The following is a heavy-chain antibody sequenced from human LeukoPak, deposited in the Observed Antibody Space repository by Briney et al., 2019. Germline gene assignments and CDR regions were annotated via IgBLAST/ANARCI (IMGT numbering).Heavy chain of an antibody. CDR2: IYTSGST. CDR3: ARGITMVRGVTPYFDY. J-gene: IGHJ4*02. CDR1: GGSISSGSYY. V-gene: IGHV4-61*02. Sequence: SQTLSLTCTVSGGSISSGSYYWSWIRQPAGEGLEWIGRIYTSGSTNYDPSLKSRVTISVDTSKNQFSLKLSSVTAADTAVYYCARGITMVRGVTPYFDYWGQGTLVTVSS. D-gene: IGHD3-10*01.